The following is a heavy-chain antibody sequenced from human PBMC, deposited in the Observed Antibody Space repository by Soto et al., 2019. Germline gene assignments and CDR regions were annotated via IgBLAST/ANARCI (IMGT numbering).Heavy chain of an antibody. CDR3: ARGSSGDYYYYYGMDV. J-gene: IGHJ6*02. V-gene: IGHV1-18*01. Sequence: QVQLVQSGAEVKKPGASVKVSCKASGYTFTSYGISWVRQAPGQGLEWMGWISAYNGNTNYAQKLQGRVTMTTDTSTSTAYMELRSLSSDDTAVYYCARGSSGDYYYYYGMDVWGQGTTVTVSS. D-gene: IGHD4-17*01. CDR2: ISAYNGNT. CDR1: GYTFTSYG.